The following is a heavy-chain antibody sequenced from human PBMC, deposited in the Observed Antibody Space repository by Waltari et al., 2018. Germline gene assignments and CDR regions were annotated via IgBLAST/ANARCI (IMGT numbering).Heavy chain of an antibody. D-gene: IGHD6-19*01. V-gene: IGHV3-7*01. CDR3: ARPYSSGWYGVGADYFDY. J-gene: IGHJ4*02. CDR2: IKQDGSEK. Sequence: EVQLVESGGGLVQPGGSLRLSCAASGFTFSSYWMSWVRQAPGKGLEWVANIKQDGSEKYYVDSVKGRFTISRDNAKNSLYLQMNSLRAEDTAVYYCARPYSSGWYGVGADYFDYWGQGTLVTVSS. CDR1: GFTFSSYW.